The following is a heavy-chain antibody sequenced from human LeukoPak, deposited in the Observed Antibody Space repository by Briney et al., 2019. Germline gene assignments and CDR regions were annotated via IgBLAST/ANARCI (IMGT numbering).Heavy chain of an antibody. D-gene: IGHD3-16*02. CDR3: AREGIMITFGGVIVRYFDY. V-gene: IGHV1-69*06. CDR2: IIPIFGTA. Sequence: SVKVSCKASGGTFSSYAISWVRQAPGQGLEWMGSIIPIFGTANYAQKYQGRVTITADKSTSTAYMELSSLRSEDTAVYYCAREGIMITFGGVIVRYFDYWGQGTLVTVSS. CDR1: GGTFSSYA. J-gene: IGHJ4*02.